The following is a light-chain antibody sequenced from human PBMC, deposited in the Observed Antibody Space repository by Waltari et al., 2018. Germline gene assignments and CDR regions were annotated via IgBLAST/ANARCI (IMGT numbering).Light chain of an antibody. V-gene: IGLV1-40*01. CDR2: RDN. CDR3: QAFDTSLSGATV. Sequence: QSVLTQPPSVSGAPGQRVTISCTGSISNIRAGYDVHWYQQLPGTAPKLLIYRDNKRPSGVPDRLSCTRSGTSASLASTGLQAREEADYYCQAFDTSLSGATVFGGGTKLTVL. CDR1: ISNIRAGYD. J-gene: IGLJ3*02.